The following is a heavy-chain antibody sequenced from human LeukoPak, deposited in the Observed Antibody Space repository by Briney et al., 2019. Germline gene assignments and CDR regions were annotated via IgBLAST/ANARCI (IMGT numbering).Heavy chain of an antibody. CDR3: ARASFGPYASSGFFGY. CDR2: IYYSGST. Sequence: SETLSLTCTVSGGTISSSYWSWIRQPPGKGLEWIGHIYYSGSTNYNPSLKSRVTISVDTSKNQFSLKLSSVTAADTAVYYCARASFGPYASSGFFGYWGQGTLVTVSS. V-gene: IGHV4-59*08. D-gene: IGHD3-22*01. J-gene: IGHJ4*02. CDR1: GGTISSSY.